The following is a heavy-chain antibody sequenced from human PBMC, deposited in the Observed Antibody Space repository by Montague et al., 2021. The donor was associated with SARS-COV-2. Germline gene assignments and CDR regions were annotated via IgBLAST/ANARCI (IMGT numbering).Heavy chain of an antibody. D-gene: IGHD3-10*01. CDR3: ARSLDPSGTYYLDY. CDR2: SHYSWSN. Sequence: SETLSLTCSVSGGSVRSYYCCWLRHPPGTGLEWIWHSHYSWSNTYIPSFKSGVTISIDTPKTQFSLKLRSVTAAAAAVDYCARSLDPSGTYYLDYWGQGTLVTVSS. CDR1: GGSVRSYY. J-gene: IGHJ4*02. V-gene: IGHV4-59*02.